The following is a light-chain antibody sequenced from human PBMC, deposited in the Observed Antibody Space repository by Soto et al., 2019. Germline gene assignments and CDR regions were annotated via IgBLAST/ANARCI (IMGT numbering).Light chain of an antibody. V-gene: IGKV3-15*01. CDR1: QSVSSN. CDR2: GAS. CDR3: PQYNNWPRLT. J-gene: IGKJ4*01. Sequence: EIVMTQSPATLSVSPGERATLSCRASQSVSSNLAWYQQKPGQAPRLLIYGASTRATGIPARFSGSGSGTEFTLTISSLQSEDFAAYYCPQYNNWPRLTFGGGTKVEIK.